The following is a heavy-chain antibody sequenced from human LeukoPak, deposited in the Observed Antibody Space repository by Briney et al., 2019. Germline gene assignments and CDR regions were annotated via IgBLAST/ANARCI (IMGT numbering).Heavy chain of an antibody. V-gene: IGHV3-30*03. CDR1: GFTFSSYS. D-gene: IGHD3-10*01. J-gene: IGHJ6*03. CDR2: ISYDGSNK. Sequence: GGSLRLSCAASGFTFSSYSMSWVRQAPGKGLEWVAVISYDGSNKYYADSVKGRFTISRDNSKNTLYLQMNSLRAEDTAVYYCARDAIYGSGSYFVSRAYYYYMDVWGKGTTVTVSS. CDR3: ARDAIYGSGSYFVSRAYYYYMDV.